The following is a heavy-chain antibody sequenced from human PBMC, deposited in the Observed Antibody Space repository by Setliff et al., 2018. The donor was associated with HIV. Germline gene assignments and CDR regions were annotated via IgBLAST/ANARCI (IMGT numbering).Heavy chain of an antibody. J-gene: IGHJ6*03. V-gene: IGHV1-18*01. CDR3: ARQFLDWSNDYYSLYYMDF. Sequence: ASVKVSCKASGYTFTSYGISWVRQAPGQGLEWMGWISAYNGNTHYAQRLQGRVTMTTYTSTRTAYMELMSLRSDDTDLYYCARQFLDWSNDYYSLYYMDFWGKGTTVTVSS. CDR1: GYTFTSYG. CDR2: ISAYNGNT. D-gene: IGHD3-3*01.